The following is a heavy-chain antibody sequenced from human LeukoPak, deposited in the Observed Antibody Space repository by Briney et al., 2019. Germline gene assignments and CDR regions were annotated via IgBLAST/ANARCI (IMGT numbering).Heavy chain of an antibody. D-gene: IGHD5-24*01. CDR1: GGSFSGDF. V-gene: IGHV4-34*01. J-gene: IGHJ3*02. CDR3: ARGRGWLHSVGAFDI. Sequence: PSETLSLTCAVYGGSFSGDFWSWIRQSLGKGLEWIGEINHGGSTTYNPSLQSRVAMSVDTSTNQIYLKMASVTAADTAVYHCARGRGWLHSVGAFDIWGQGTMVTVSS. CDR2: INHGGST.